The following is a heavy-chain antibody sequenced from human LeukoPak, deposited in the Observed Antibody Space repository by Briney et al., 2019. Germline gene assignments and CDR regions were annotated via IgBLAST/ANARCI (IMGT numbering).Heavy chain of an antibody. V-gene: IGHV3-21*01. J-gene: IGHJ4*02. CDR2: ISSSSSYI. CDR1: GFTFSSDS. CDR3: ARDVYCSSTSCYEFDY. D-gene: IGHD2-2*01. Sequence: GGSLRLSCAASGFTFSSDSMNWVRQAPGKGLECVSSISSSSSYIYYADSVKGRFTISRDNAKNSLYLQMNSLRAEDTAVYYCARDVYCSSTSCYEFDYWGQGTLVTVSS.